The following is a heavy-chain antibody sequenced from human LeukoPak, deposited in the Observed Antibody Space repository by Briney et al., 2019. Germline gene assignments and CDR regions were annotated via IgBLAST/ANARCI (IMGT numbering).Heavy chain of an antibody. Sequence: ASVTVSCKASGYTFTGYYMHWVRQAPGQGLEWMGWINPNSGGTNYAQKFQGRVTMTRDTSISTAYMELSRLRSDDTAVYYCARSALLRYFDLDYWGQGTLVTVSS. CDR1: GYTFTGYY. D-gene: IGHD3-9*01. CDR3: ARSALLRYFDLDY. V-gene: IGHV1-2*02. CDR2: INPNSGGT. J-gene: IGHJ4*02.